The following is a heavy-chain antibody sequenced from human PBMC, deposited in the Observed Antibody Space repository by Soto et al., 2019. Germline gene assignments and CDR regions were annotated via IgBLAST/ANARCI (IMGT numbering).Heavy chain of an antibody. CDR1: GYTFTGYY. CDR3: ARGTIVVVPAAIWFDP. CDR2: INPNSGGT. Sequence: ASVKVSCKASGYTFTGYYMHWVRQAPGQGLEWMGWINPNSGGTNYAQKCQGRVTMTRDTSISTAYMELSRLRSDDTAVYYCARGTIVVVPAAIWFDPWGQGTLVTVSS. J-gene: IGHJ5*02. V-gene: IGHV1-2*02. D-gene: IGHD2-2*01.